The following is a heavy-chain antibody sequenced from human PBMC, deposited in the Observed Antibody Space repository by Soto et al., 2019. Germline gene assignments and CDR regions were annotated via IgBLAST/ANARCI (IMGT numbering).Heavy chain of an antibody. CDR1: GFTFSSYW. CDR3: ARRGDYGDYYYYYYGMDV. V-gene: IGHV3-7*03. J-gene: IGHJ6*02. Sequence: EVQLVESGGGLVQPGGSLRLSCAASGFTFSSYWMSWVRQAPGKGLEWVANIKQDGSEKYYVDSVKGRFTISRDNAKNSLYPQMNSLRAEDTAVYYCARRGDYGDYYYYYYGMDVWGQGTTVTVSS. CDR2: IKQDGSEK. D-gene: IGHD4-17*01.